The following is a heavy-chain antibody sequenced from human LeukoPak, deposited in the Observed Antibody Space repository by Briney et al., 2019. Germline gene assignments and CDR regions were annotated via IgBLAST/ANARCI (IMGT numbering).Heavy chain of an antibody. CDR3: ARRRDGCNRGYYYYYMDV. Sequence: GESLKISCKGSGYSFTSYWIGWVRQMPGKGLEWMGIIHPGDSDTRYSPSFQGQVTISADKSISTAYLQWSSLKASDTAMYYCARRRDGCNRGYYYYYMDVWGKGTTVTVSS. J-gene: IGHJ6*03. D-gene: IGHD5-24*01. CDR1: GYSFTSYW. V-gene: IGHV5-51*01. CDR2: IHPGDSDT.